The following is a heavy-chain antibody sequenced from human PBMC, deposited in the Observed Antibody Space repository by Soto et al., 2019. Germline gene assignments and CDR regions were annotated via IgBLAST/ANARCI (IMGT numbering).Heavy chain of an antibody. Sequence: QVQLVQSGAEVKKPGSSVKVSCKASGGTFSSYTISWVRQAPGQGLEWMGRIIPILGIANYAQQFQGRVTITADKSTSTAYMELSSLRSEDTAVYYCARDPSVRIFGDGVWCDPWGQGTLVTVSS. D-gene: IGHD3-3*01. CDR1: GGTFSSYT. CDR2: IIPILGIA. J-gene: IGHJ5*02. CDR3: ARDPSVRIFGDGVWCDP. V-gene: IGHV1-69*08.